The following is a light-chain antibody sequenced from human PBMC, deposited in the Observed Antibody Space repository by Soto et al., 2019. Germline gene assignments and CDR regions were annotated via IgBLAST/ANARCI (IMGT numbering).Light chain of an antibody. V-gene: IGKV1-39*01. Sequence: IQLTQSLSSLSASVGERVTLTCRASQGINSYLAWYQQKPGKAPKLLIYAASSLQSGVPSRFSGSGSGTDFTLTISSLQPEDFATYYCQQSYSTPPLTFGGGTKVDI. CDR2: AAS. J-gene: IGKJ4*01. CDR1: QGINSY. CDR3: QQSYSTPPLT.